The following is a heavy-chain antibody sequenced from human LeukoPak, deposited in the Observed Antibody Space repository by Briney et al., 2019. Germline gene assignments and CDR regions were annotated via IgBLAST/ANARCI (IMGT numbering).Heavy chain of an antibody. J-gene: IGHJ4*02. Sequence: GGSLRLSCAASGFTFSSYWMSWVRQAPGKGLEWVANIKQDGSEKYYVDSVKGRFTISRDNAKNSLYLQMNSLRAEDTAVYYCARVGLSWSPLSQYYFDHWGQGTLVTVSS. V-gene: IGHV3-7*01. CDR2: IKQDGSEK. CDR3: ARVGLSWSPLSQYYFDH. CDR1: GFTFSSYW.